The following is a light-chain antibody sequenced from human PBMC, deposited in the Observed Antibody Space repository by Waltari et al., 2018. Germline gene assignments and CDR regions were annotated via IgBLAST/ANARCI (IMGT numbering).Light chain of an antibody. V-gene: IGLV2-11*01. Sequence: QSALTQPRSVSGSPGQSVTISCTGTSSDVGGYNYVSWYQQHPGKAPTLMINDVNKRPSAVLYRYSASKPGNAASLTISGLQGEDESDYSCCSYAGSYAYVFGTGTKVTVL. CDR1: SSDVGGYNY. CDR2: DVN. CDR3: CSYAGSYAYV. J-gene: IGLJ1*01.